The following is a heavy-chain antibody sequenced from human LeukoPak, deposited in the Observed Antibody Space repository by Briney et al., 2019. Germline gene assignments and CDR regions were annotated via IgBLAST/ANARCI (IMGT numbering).Heavy chain of an antibody. CDR3: ARFVSIRGGIHLNYFDS. Sequence: SDTLSLTCAVSGGSIDGRSYNWGWVRQPPGKGLEWIGSIYDSLSAYYNPSLKSRVAISIDMSKKQFSLNLNSATAADSAVYYCARFVSIRGGIHLNYFDSWGQGRLVTVSS. V-gene: IGHV4-39*01. CDR2: IYDSLSA. J-gene: IGHJ4*02. CDR1: GGSIDGRSYN. D-gene: IGHD2-15*01.